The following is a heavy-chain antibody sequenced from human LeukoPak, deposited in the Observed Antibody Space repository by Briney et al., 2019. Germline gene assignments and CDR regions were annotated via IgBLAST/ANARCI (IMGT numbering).Heavy chain of an antibody. D-gene: IGHD5-12*01. Sequence: GGSLRLSCAASGFTVSSNYMSWVRQAPGKGLEWVSVIYSGGSTYYADSVKGRFTISRDNSKNTLYLQMNSLSAEDTAVYYCARSLGYSGYDWYYWGQGTLVTVSS. CDR2: IYSGGST. CDR1: GFTVSSNY. V-gene: IGHV3-66*01. J-gene: IGHJ4*02. CDR3: ARSLGYSGYDWYY.